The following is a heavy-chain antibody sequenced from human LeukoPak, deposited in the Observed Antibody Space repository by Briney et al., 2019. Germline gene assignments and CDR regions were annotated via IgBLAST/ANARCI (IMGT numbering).Heavy chain of an antibody. J-gene: IGHJ4*02. CDR2: IKEDGSEK. V-gene: IGHV3-7*01. CDR3: ARDGSPDYYGSGSYNY. Sequence: GGSLRLSCAASGFTFSTHWMSWVRQAPGKGLEWVANIKEDGSEKYYVDSVKGRFTISRDNAKNSLYLQMNSLRAEDTAVYYCARDGSPDYYGSGSYNYWGQGTLVTVSS. D-gene: IGHD3-10*01. CDR1: GFTFSTHW.